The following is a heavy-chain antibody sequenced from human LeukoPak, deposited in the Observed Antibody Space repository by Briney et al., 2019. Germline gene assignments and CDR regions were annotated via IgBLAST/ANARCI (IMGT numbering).Heavy chain of an antibody. CDR3: AKPPWDYYDSSGYYYDY. J-gene: IGHJ4*02. Sequence: PGGSLRLFCAASGFTFSSYGMHWVRQAPGKGLEGVAAISYDGSNKYYSDSVRGRFIISRDNSKNTLYLQMNSLRAEDTAVYYCAKPPWDYYDSSGYYYDYWGQGTLVTVCS. D-gene: IGHD3-22*01. V-gene: IGHV3-30*18. CDR2: ISYDGSNK. CDR1: GFTFSSYG.